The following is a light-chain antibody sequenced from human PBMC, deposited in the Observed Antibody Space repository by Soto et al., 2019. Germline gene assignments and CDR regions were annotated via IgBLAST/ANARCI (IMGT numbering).Light chain of an antibody. Sequence: DIQMTQSPSTLPASIGDRVTITCRASQSITTFLAWYLQKPGKAPQILIYDASKLEPGVPSRLSGGGSGTEFTLTISSLQPDDFATYYCQQYSTYPLTFGGGTKVDIK. CDR1: QSITTF. J-gene: IGKJ4*01. V-gene: IGKV1-5*01. CDR2: DAS. CDR3: QQYSTYPLT.